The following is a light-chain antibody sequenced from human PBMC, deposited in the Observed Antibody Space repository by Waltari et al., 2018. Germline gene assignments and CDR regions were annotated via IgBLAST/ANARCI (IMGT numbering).Light chain of an antibody. CDR1: SSDIGDYNR. CDR2: GVS. J-gene: IGLJ3*02. V-gene: IGLV2-8*01. CDR3: SSYAGTNTV. Sequence: QTALTQPPSMSGSPGQSVTISCTGTSSDIGDYNRVSWYQPHTGKAPKRMISGVSQRPSGVSDRFSGSKSGNTASLTISGLQAEDEADYYCSSYAGTNTVFGGGTRLTVL.